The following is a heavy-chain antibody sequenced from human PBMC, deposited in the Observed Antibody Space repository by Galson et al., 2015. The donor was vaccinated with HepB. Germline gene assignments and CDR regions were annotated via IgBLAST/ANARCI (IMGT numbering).Heavy chain of an antibody. CDR3: TTAEPAAAVDY. J-gene: IGHJ4*02. CDR2: FKLKTDGGTT. Sequence: CQSHSCADSVFALGNDCLCWARQALGEGLEWVGRFKLKTDGGTTDYAAPVKGRFSISRDDSKNTLYLQMNSLKTEDTAVYYCTTAEPAAAVDYWGQGTLVTVSS. V-gene: IGHV3-15*01. CDR1: VFALGNDC. D-gene: IGHD2-2*01.